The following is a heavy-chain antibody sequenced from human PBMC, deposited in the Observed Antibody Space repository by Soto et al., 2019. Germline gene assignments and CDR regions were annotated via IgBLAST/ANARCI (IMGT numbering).Heavy chain of an antibody. CDR2: ISGGGGAK. D-gene: IGHD7-27*01. V-gene: IGHV3-23*01. CDR1: GFTFNSYF. J-gene: IGHJ6*02. CDR3: AESLTAGNFSLDI. Sequence: GGSLRLSCTASGFTFNSYFMSWVRQAPGEGLEWISAISGGGGAKYYSDSVKGRFTISRDNSNNTLYLQMNSLRADNPAVYYCAESLTAGNFSLDIWGHETRVAVSS.